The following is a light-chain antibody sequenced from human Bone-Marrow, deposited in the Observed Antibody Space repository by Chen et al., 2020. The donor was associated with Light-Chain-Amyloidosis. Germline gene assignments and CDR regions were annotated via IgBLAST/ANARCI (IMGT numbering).Light chain of an antibody. J-gene: IGKJ1*01. CDR1: QSVSSSY. CDR2: GAS. V-gene: IGKV3-20*01. Sequence: EIVLTQSPGTLSLSPGERATLSCRASQSVSSSYLAWYQQKPGQAPRLLIYGASSRATGIPERFSGSGSGTDFTLTISRLEPEDFAVYYCQQDGSSPQTFGQGTKVEIK. CDR3: QQDGSSPQT.